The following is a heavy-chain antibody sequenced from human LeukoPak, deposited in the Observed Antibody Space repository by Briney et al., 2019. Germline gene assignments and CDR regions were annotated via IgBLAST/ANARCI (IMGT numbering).Heavy chain of an antibody. D-gene: IGHD6-19*01. Sequence: TSETLSLTSTVSGGSISSSGYYWGWLRQPPGKGLEWIGRFYSSGTTTYNPSLKSRVAMSVDTSRNQFSLKLSSVTAADTAVYYCARVSPIAVAGSSYYYAIDVWGQGTTVTVSS. J-gene: IGHJ6*02. V-gene: IGHV4-61*05. CDR3: ARVSPIAVAGSSYYYAIDV. CDR1: GGSISSSGYY. CDR2: FYSSGTT.